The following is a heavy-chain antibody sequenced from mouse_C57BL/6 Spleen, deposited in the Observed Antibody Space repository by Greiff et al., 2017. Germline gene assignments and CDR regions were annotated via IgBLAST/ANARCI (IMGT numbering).Heavy chain of an antibody. CDR3: AGCWYYFDY. CDR1: GYSITSGYY. J-gene: IGHJ2*01. CDR2: ISYDGSN. Sequence: EVKLLESGPGLVKPSQSLSLTCSVTGYSITSGYYWNWLRQFPGNKLEWMGYISYDGSNNYNPSLQNRFSITRDTSKNQFFLKLNSVTTEDTATYYCAGCWYYFDYWGQGTTLTVSS. V-gene: IGHV3-6*01.